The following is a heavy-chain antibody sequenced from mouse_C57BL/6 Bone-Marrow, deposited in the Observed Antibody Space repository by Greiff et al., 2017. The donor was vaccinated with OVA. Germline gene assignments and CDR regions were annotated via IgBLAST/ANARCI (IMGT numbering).Heavy chain of an antibody. CDR2: INPYNGGT. V-gene: IGHV1-19*01. CDR1: GYTFTDYY. CDR3: ARKAYRNYMGWYIDD. D-gene: IGHD2-5*01. J-gene: IGHJ1*03. Sequence: VQLKQSGPVLVKPGASVKMSCKASGYTFTDYYMNWVKQSHGKSLEWIGVINPYNGGTSYNQKFKGKATLTVDKSSSTAYMELNSLTSEDSAVYYCARKAYRNYMGWYIDDWGTGTTVTVSS.